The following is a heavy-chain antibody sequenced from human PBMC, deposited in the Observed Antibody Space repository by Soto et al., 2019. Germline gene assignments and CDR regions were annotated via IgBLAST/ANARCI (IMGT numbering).Heavy chain of an antibody. CDR1: GFSISSAW. J-gene: IGHJ4*02. CDR2: IKTTTQGETT. CDR3: TTGSVEGY. Sequence: EVQLVESGGGLVKPGGSLSLSCAASGFSISSAWMNWVRQAPGKGLEWVGRIKTTTQGETTDYPAPVKGRFTITIDDAKYTLYQQTNSLKMDDPAVYYCTTGSVEGYWGQGTLVTVPS. V-gene: IGHV3-15*07. D-gene: IGHD3-3*01.